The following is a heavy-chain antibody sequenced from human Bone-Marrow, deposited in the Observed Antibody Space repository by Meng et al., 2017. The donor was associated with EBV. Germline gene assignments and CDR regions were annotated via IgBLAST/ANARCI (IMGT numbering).Heavy chain of an antibody. V-gene: IGHV1-69*01. CDR1: GGTCRSDA. D-gene: IGHD3-10*01. Sequence: VRWWQSVGGVKKPGSSVKVACRTSGGTCRSDAVSGVRQAPGQGLEWMGGLIPMVGAPHYAQKFQGRVTIIADESTSTHSMELNSLRSEDTAMYYCASESGRGFTLDYWGQGTLVTVSS. J-gene: IGHJ4*02. CDR3: ASESGRGFTLDY. CDR2: LIPMVGAP.